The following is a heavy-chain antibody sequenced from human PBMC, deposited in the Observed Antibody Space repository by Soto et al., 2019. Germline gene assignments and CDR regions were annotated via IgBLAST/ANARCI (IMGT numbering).Heavy chain of an antibody. CDR2: ISAYNGNT. Sequence: QVQLVQSGAEVKKPGASVKVSCKASGYTFSSYGISWVRQAPGQGLEGMGWISAYNGNTEYAQKVQGRVTMTTDTSTSTAYMELRSLRSDDTAVYYCVRDAGSSGWHWGFDYWGQGTLVTVFS. J-gene: IGHJ4*02. CDR3: VRDAGSSGWHWGFDY. V-gene: IGHV1-18*01. D-gene: IGHD6-19*01. CDR1: GYTFSSYG.